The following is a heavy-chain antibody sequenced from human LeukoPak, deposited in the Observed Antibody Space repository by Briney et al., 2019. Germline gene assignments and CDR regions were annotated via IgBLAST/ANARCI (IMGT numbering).Heavy chain of an antibody. V-gene: IGHV1-69*06. J-gene: IGHJ3*02. CDR2: IIPIFGTA. Sequence: SVKVSCKASGGTFSSYAISWVRQAPGQGLEWMGVIIPIFGTANYAQTFQGRVTITADKSTSTAYMELSSLRSEDTAVYYRARPFIAVAGRGGAFDIWGQGTMVTVSS. CDR3: ARPFIAVAGRGGAFDI. CDR1: GGTFSSYA. D-gene: IGHD6-19*01.